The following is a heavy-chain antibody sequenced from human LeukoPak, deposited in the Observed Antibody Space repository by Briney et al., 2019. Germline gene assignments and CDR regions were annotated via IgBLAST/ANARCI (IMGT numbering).Heavy chain of an antibody. CDR1: GGSFSGYY. D-gene: IGHD3-22*01. CDR2: INHSGST. Sequence: KPSETLSLTCAVYGGSFSGYYWSWIRQPPGKGLEWIGEINHSGSTNYNPSLKSRVTISVDTSKNQFSLKLSSVTAADTAVYYCARLDYYDSSGHDYWGQGTLVTVSS. CDR3: ARLDYYDSSGHDY. V-gene: IGHV4-34*01. J-gene: IGHJ4*02.